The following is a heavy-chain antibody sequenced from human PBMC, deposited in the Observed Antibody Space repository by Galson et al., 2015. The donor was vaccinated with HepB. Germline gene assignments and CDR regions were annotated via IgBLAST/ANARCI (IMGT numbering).Heavy chain of an antibody. CDR3: ARRPAPPDYFQYGMDV. J-gene: IGHJ6*02. CDR1: GGSISNYY. CDR2: IYYLGST. Sequence: LSLTCNVSGGSISNYYWTWIRQPPGKGLEWIGYIYYLGSTNYNPSLKSRVTMSIDRSKNQFSLRLTSVTAADTAVYYCARRPAPPDYFQYGMDVWGQGTTVTVSS. V-gene: IGHV4-59*01.